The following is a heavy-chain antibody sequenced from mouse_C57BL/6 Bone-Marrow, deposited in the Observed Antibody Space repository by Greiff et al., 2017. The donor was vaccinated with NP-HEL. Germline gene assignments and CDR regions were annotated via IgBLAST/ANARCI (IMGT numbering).Heavy chain of an antibody. Sequence: EVQLQESGPGMVKPSQSLSLTCTVTGYSITSGYDWHWIRHFPGNKLEWMGYINYSGSTNYNPSLKSRISITHDTSKNHFFLKLNSVTTEDTATYYCARWSYDGYYDYWGQGTTLTVSS. CDR2: INYSGST. CDR1: GYSITSGYD. CDR3: ARWSYDGYYDY. V-gene: IGHV3-1*01. J-gene: IGHJ2*01. D-gene: IGHD2-3*01.